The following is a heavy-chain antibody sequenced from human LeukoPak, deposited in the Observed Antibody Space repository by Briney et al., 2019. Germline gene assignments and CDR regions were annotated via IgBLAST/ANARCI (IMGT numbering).Heavy chain of an antibody. CDR2: IRSKAYGATT. CDR1: GFTFGVYG. Sequence: SGGSLRLSCTVSGFTFGVYGMSWVRRAPGKGLEWVAFIRSKAYGATTEYAASVKGRFAITRDDSKSIVYLQMNSLKTEDTAVYYCTRALRYNWNDVFVYWGQGTLVTVSS. V-gene: IGHV3-49*04. CDR3: TRALRYNWNDVFVY. J-gene: IGHJ4*02. D-gene: IGHD1-20*01.